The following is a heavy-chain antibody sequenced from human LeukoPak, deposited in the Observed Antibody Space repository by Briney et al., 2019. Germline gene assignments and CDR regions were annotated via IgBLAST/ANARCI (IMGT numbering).Heavy chain of an antibody. CDR2: INHSGST. V-gene: IGHV4-34*01. J-gene: IGHJ4*02. CDR3: ARTSSIADH. CDR1: GGSFSGYY. Sequence: PSETLSLTCAVYGGSFSGYYWSWIRQPPGKGLEWIGEINHSGSTNYNPSLKSRVTISVDTSKNQFSLKLSSVTAADTAVYCCARTSSIADHWGQGTLVTVSS. D-gene: IGHD6-6*01.